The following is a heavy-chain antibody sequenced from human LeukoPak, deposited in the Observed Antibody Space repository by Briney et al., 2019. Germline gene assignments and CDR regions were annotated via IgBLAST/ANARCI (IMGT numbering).Heavy chain of an antibody. CDR1: GFTFDDYA. Sequence: GGSLRLSCAASGFTFDDYAMHWVRQAPGKGLEWVSLISGDGGSTYYADSVKGRFTISRDNSKNSLYLQMNSLRTEDTALYYCASPLGGELIGAFDIWGQGTMVNVSS. CDR3: ASPLGGELIGAFDI. J-gene: IGHJ3*02. CDR2: ISGDGGST. D-gene: IGHD3-16*01. V-gene: IGHV3-43*02.